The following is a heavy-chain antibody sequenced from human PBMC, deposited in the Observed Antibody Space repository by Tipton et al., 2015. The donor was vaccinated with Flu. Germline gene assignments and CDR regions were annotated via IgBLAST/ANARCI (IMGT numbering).Heavy chain of an antibody. CDR3: ARKYCSTTNCYNTLDI. CDR1: GYSFTNYW. CDR2: IYPGDSDT. V-gene: IGHV5-51*01. Sequence: VQLVQSGAEVKKPGESLKISCKGSGYSFTNYWIGWVRQMPGEGLEWMGIIYPGDSDTRYSPSFQGQVTISADKSISTAYLQWSSLKASDTAMYYCARKYCSTTNCYNTLDIWSQGTMVTVSS. J-gene: IGHJ3*02. D-gene: IGHD2-2*02.